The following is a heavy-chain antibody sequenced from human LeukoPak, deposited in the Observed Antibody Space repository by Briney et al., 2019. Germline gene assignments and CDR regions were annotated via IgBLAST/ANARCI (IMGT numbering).Heavy chain of an antibody. CDR2: INYNGENT. J-gene: IGHJ6*02. Sequence: SETLSLTCTVSGGSFSGYLWSWIRQPPGKGLEWIGEINYNGENTNYNPSLKSRVTMSVDTSTNQFSLKLSSVTAADTAVYYCASQPALYYYYGMDVWGQGTTVTVSS. CDR3: ASQPALYYYYGMDV. V-gene: IGHV4-34*01. CDR1: GGSFSGYL.